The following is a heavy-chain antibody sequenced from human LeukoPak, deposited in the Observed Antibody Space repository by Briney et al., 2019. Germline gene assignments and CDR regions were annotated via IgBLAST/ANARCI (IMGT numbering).Heavy chain of an antibody. CDR1: GGSFSGHY. CDR3: ARPRYGSGSLDS. V-gene: IGHV4-34*01. Sequence: SSATLSLTCAVYGGSFSGHYWTWIRQPPGKGLEWIGEINHSGSTTYNPSLNNRVTISVDTSKNQFSLKMSSVTAADTAVYYCARPRYGSGSLDSWGQGTLVTVSS. CDR2: INHSGST. J-gene: IGHJ4*02. D-gene: IGHD3-10*01.